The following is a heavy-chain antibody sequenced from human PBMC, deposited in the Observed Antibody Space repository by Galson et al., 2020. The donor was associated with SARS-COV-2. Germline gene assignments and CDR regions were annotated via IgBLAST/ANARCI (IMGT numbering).Heavy chain of an antibody. CDR2: MNPNSGNT. D-gene: IGHD6-6*01. Sequence: ASVKVSCKASGYTFTSYDINWVRQATGQGLKWMGWMNPNSGNTGYAQKFQGRVTMTRNTSISTAYMELSSLRSEDTAVYYCARSEYSSSSFLSYYYYYGMDVWGQGTTVTVSS. CDR3: ARSEYSSSSFLSYYYYYGMDV. J-gene: IGHJ6*02. CDR1: GYTFTSYD. V-gene: IGHV1-8*01.